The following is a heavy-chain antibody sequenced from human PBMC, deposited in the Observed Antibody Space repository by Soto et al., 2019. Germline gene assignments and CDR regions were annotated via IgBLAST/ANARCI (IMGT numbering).Heavy chain of an antibody. CDR3: GSTYYNPSLKSRVTISVDTSKNQFSLKLSSVTAADTAVYYCARDKRITIFGVDIEGDPTDYYGMDV. D-gene: IGHD2-21*02. J-gene: IGHJ6*02. Sequence: QPGGSLRLSCAASGFTFSNYWMHWVRQIPGQGLLWVSHIDSDGSSTSYADSVKGRFTISRDNAKNTLYLQMNSLRAEDTAVYYSGSTYYNPSLKSRVTISVDTSKNQFSLKLSSVTAADTAVYYCARDKRITIFGVDIEGDPTDYYGMDVWGQGTTVTVSS. CDR1: GFTFSNYW. CDR2: IDSDGSST. V-gene: IGHV3-74*01.